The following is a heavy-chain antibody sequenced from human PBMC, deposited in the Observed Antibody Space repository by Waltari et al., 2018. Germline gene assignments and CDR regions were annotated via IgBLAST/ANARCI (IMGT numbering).Heavy chain of an antibody. CDR1: GGSFSGYY. J-gene: IGHJ6*03. D-gene: IGHD3-10*01. CDR3: AKMVRDYYYMDV. V-gene: IGHV4-34*11. CDR2: IYYSGST. Sequence: QVQLQQWGAGLLKPSETLSLTCAVYGGSFSGYYWSWIRQPPGKGLEWIGYIYYSGSTNYNPSLKSRVTISVDTSKNQFSLKLSSVTAADTAVYYCAKMVRDYYYMDVWGKGTTVTVSS.